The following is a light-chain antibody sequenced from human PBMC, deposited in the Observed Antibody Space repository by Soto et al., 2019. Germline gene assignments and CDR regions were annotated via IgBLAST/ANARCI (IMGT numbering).Light chain of an antibody. CDR3: QQRSNWPIT. V-gene: IGKV3-11*01. CDR1: QSVSSY. J-gene: IGKJ5*01. Sequence: EIVLTQSPATLSLSPGERATLSCRASQSVSSYLAWYQQRPGQAPRLVIYDASIRATGIPARFSGSGSGTDLTLTISSLEPEDFEVYYCQQRSNWPITFGQGTRLEIK. CDR2: DAS.